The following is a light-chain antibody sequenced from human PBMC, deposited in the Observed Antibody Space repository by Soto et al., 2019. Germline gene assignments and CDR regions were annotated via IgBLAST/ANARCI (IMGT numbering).Light chain of an antibody. CDR1: ESVSSN. CDR2: GAS. Sequence: EVVMTHSPATLSVSPGERATLSCSASESVSSNLAWYQQRPGQAPRLVIYGASTRATGIPARFSGGGSGTEFTLTISSLQSEDFAVYYCQQYNSWPPITFGQGTRLEIK. CDR3: QQYNSWPPIT. V-gene: IGKV3-15*01. J-gene: IGKJ5*01.